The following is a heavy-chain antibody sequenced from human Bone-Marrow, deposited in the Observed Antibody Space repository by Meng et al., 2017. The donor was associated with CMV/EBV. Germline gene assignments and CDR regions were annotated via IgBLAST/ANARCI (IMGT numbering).Heavy chain of an antibody. CDR1: GFTFSTYS. CDR3: AKGMAHWEYYYDSSGRGDAFAI. CDR2: ISYDGSNK. Sequence: GESLKISCAASGFTFSTYSMNWVRQAPGQGLEWVAVISYDGSNKYYADSVKGRFTISRDNAKNTLYLQMNSLRAEDTAVYYCAKGMAHWEYYYDSSGRGDAFAIWGQGPMVT. V-gene: IGHV3-30*18. D-gene: IGHD3-22*01. J-gene: IGHJ3*02.